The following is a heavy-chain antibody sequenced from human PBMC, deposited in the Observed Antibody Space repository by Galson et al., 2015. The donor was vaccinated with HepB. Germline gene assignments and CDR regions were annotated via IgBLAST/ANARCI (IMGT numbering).Heavy chain of an antibody. D-gene: IGHD3-22*01. CDR2: INSDGSST. J-gene: IGHJ6*02. CDR1: GFTFSSYW. Sequence: SLRLSCAASGFTFSSYWMHWVRQAPGKGLVWVSRINSDGSSTGYADSVKGRFTISRDNAKNTLYLQMNSLRAEDTAVYYCARDYYYDSSGWALHGMDVWGQGTTVTVSS. CDR3: ARDYYYDSSGWALHGMDV. V-gene: IGHV3-74*01.